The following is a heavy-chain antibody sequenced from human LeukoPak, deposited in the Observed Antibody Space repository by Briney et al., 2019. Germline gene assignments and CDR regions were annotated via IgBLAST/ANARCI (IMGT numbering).Heavy chain of an antibody. J-gene: IGHJ6*03. V-gene: IGHV3-21*01. CDR3: AREYGYQLLYCHYYYYMDV. Sequence: GGSLILSCAASGFTFSSYSMNWLRQAPGKGLEWVSSISSSSSYIYYADSVKGRFTISRDNAKNSLYLQMNSLRAEDTAVYYCAREYGYQLLYCHYYYYMDVWGKGTTVTVSS. D-gene: IGHD2-2*02. CDR1: GFTFSSYS. CDR2: ISSSSSYI.